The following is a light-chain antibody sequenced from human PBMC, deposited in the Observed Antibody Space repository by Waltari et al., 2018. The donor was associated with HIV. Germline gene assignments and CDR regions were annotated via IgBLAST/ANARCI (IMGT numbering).Light chain of an antibody. Sequence: DIKMTQSPSSLSAFVEERVTITCRASQSILTYLNWYQQKPGKAPKLLICAASSLQSGVPSRFSGSGSGTDFTLTINNLQPEDFATYFCQQSHSNPRSFGQGTKLQIK. V-gene: IGKV1-39*01. J-gene: IGKJ2*03. CDR2: AAS. CDR3: QQSHSNPRS. CDR1: QSILTY.